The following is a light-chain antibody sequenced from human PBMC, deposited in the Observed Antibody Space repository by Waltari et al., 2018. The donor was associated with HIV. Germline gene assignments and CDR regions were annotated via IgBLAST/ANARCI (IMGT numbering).Light chain of an antibody. CDR2: GAS. CDR1: QSVSNS. Sequence: EIVMAQSPATLSVSPGETATVPCRASQSVSNSLAWYQKKTGQAPRLLIDGASSRATVIAARFSGSGSRTDFPLTISSLQSEYFAVYYCQQYSNLPLTFGGGTKVEI. CDR3: QQYSNLPLT. V-gene: IGKV3-15*01. J-gene: IGKJ4*01.